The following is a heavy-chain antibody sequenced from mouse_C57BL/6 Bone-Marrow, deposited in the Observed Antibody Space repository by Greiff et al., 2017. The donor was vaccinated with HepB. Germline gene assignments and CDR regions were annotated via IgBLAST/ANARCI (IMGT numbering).Heavy chain of an antibody. CDR3: ASRGSSYGFAY. J-gene: IGHJ3*01. V-gene: IGHV3-6*01. CDR1: GYSITSGYY. D-gene: IGHD1-1*01. CDR2: ISYDGSN. Sequence: EVKLVESGPGLVKPSQSLSLTCSVTGYSITSGYYWNWIRQFPGNKLEWMGYISYDGSNNYNPSLKNRISITRDTSKNQFFLKLNSVTTEDTATYYCASRGSSYGFAYWGQGTLVTVSA.